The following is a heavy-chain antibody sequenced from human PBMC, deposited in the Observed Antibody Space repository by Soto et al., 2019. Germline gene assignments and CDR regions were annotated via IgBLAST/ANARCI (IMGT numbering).Heavy chain of an antibody. CDR3: AMSSSWYDGNIQH. Sequence: ASVKVSCKVSGYTLTELCMHWVRQAPGQGLEWMGGINAGNGDTNYAQKFQGRVTITRDTSASTAYMELSSLRSEDTAVYDCAMSSSWYDGNIQHWGQGTLVTVSS. D-gene: IGHD6-13*01. J-gene: IGHJ1*01. V-gene: IGHV1-3*01. CDR1: GYTLTELC. CDR2: INAGNGDT.